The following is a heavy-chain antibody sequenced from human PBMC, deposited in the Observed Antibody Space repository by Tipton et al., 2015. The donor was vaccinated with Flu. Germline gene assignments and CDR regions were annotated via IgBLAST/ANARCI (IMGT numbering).Heavy chain of an antibody. Sequence: SLRLSCAASGFPFTSYTMTWVRQAPGRGLEWVSAISDTGCSTTYADSVKGRFTISRDNSKNTLYLQMDSLRAEDTAVYYCATPRNSMVRGVIPFDYWGQGTLVTVSS. V-gene: IGHV3-23*01. CDR3: ATPRNSMVRGVIPFDY. CDR1: GFPFTSYT. D-gene: IGHD3-10*01. J-gene: IGHJ4*02. CDR2: ISDTGCST.